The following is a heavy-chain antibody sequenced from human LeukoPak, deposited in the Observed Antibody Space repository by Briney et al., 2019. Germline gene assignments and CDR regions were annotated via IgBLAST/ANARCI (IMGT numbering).Heavy chain of an antibody. CDR1: GFTFDSYA. V-gene: IGHV3-23*01. CDR2: ISLRGGRT. CDR3: TKHMDSSTWPLFAH. D-gene: IGHD6-13*01. Sequence: GGSLRLSCAASGFTFDSYAMSWVRQAPGKGLEWVSTISLRGGRTYYADSVNGRFTISRDNSKSTLYLDMNNLRDDDTAVYYCTKHMDSSTWPLFAHWGQGTLVFVSS. J-gene: IGHJ4*02.